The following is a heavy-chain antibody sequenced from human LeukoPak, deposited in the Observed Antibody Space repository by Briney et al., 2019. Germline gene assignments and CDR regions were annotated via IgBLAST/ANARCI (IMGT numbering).Heavy chain of an antibody. J-gene: IGHJ3*02. V-gene: IGHV3-7*01. D-gene: IGHD3-9*01. CDR3: AKGRDPPRRYFDWLSDAFDI. CDR2: IKQDGSEK. Sequence: GGSLRLSCAASAFTFSSYWMSWVRQAPGKGLEWVANIKQDGSEKNYVDSVKGRFTISRDNTKNSLYLQMNSLRAEDTAVYFCAKGRDPPRRYFDWLSDAFDIWGQGTMVTVSS. CDR1: AFTFSSYW.